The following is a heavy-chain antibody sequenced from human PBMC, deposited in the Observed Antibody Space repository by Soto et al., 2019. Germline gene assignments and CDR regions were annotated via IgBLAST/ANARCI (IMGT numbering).Heavy chain of an antibody. J-gene: IGHJ6*02. D-gene: IGHD2-2*01. Sequence: QVQLVQSGAEVKTPGSSVKVSCKASGGTFSSFLMGWVRQAPGQGLEWMGGIIPVFGTATYAQKFQGRVTITADDSPSTVYMELSGLKSEDTAVYYCILDCTSMSCYGYLGGDVWGQGTTVTVSS. CDR3: ILDCTSMSCYGYLGGDV. CDR1: GGTFSSFL. CDR2: IIPVFGTA. V-gene: IGHV1-69*01.